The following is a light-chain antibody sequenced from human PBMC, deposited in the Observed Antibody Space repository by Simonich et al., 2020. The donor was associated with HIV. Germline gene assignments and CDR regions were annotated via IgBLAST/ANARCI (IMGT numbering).Light chain of an antibody. CDR2: GAS. CDR3: QQYNNWPRT. Sequence: EIVMTQSPPTLSVSPGERATPSCRASQSVSGNLAWYQQKPGQAPRLLIYGASTRATGIPDRFSGSGSGTEFTLSISSMQSEDFAVYYCQQYNNWPRTFGQGTKVEIK. CDR1: QSVSGN. V-gene: IGKV3-15*01. J-gene: IGKJ1*01.